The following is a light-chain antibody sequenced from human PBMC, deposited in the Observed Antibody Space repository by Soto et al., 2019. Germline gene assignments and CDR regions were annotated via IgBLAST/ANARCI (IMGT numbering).Light chain of an antibody. CDR2: GAY. Sequence: EIVPTQSPATLSVSPGERVTLSGRASQSVDINLAWYQQKPGQAPRLLIYGAYTRATDMTGRFSGRGSGTEFTLTINSLQSEDFAVYYCQQYRNWPRTFGQGTQVEIK. J-gene: IGKJ1*01. V-gene: IGKV3-15*01. CDR3: QQYRNWPRT. CDR1: QSVDIN.